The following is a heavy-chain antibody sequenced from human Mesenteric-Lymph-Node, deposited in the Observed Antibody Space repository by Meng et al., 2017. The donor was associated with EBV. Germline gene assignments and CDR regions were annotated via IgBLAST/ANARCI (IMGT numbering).Heavy chain of an antibody. CDR2: ISSSSSNK. D-gene: IGHD1/OR15-1a*01. J-gene: IGHJ4*02. CDR1: GFSIGTDG. Sequence: EVQLVEYGGGLVKPGGSLRLSCTASGFSIGTDGMNWVRQAPGKGLEWVSSISSSSSNKYYTDSVKGRFTISRDNAKNSLYLQMNSLRAEDTAIYYCASDQQVPFAYWGQGTLVTVSS. V-gene: IGHV3-21*06. CDR3: ASDQQVPFAY.